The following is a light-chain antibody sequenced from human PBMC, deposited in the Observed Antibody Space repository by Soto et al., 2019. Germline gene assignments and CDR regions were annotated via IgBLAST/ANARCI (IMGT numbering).Light chain of an antibody. Sequence: DTLLTQSPATLSLSPGERATLSCRASQSVGSYLAWYQQKPGQAPMLLIHGASNRAPGIPARFSGSGSGTVFPLTISRLEPEDFAVYCCQQYGSSPWTFGQGTKVDIK. CDR1: QSVGSY. V-gene: IGKV3-20*01. CDR2: GAS. CDR3: QQYGSSPWT. J-gene: IGKJ1*01.